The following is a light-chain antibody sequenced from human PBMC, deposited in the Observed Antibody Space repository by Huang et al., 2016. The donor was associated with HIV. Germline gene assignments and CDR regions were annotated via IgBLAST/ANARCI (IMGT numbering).Light chain of an antibody. CDR3: QQYNNWPRT. J-gene: IGKJ2*01. Sequence: ERVMTQSPDILSVSPGETATLSCRASQDVSSTLAWYRQKPGQAPSLLIYGASTVGSGIPARFNGRGSGIAFTLTISSVQSEDFAVYYCQQYNNWPRTFGQGTKLEIK. CDR2: GAS. V-gene: IGKV3-15*01. CDR1: QDVSST.